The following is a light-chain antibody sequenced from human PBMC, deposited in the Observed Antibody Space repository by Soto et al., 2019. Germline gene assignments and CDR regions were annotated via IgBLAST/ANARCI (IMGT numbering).Light chain of an antibody. J-gene: IGKJ2*01. Sequence: DIVLTQSPGTLSLSPGERATLSCRASQIISRTYLGWYQQKPGQAPRLLIYGASSRATGIPDRFSGSGSGTDFTLTISSLEPEDFAVYYCQHYGTSLYTFGQGTKLEIK. V-gene: IGKV3-20*01. CDR3: QHYGTSLYT. CDR2: GAS. CDR1: QIISRTY.